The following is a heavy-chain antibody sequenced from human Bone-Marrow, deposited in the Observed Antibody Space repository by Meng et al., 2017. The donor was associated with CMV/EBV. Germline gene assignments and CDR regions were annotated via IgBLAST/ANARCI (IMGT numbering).Heavy chain of an antibody. CDR3: ARDTYYYDSSGYFPLYYYYYGMDV. D-gene: IGHD3-22*01. CDR2: INSDGSST. Sequence: GGSLRLSCAASGFTFSSYWMHWVRQAPGKGLVWVSRINSDGSSTSYADSVEGRFTISRDNAKNTLYLQMNSLRAEDTAVYYCARDTYYYDSSGYFPLYYYYYGMDVWGQGTTVTVSS. CDR1: GFTFSSYW. V-gene: IGHV3-74*01. J-gene: IGHJ6*02.